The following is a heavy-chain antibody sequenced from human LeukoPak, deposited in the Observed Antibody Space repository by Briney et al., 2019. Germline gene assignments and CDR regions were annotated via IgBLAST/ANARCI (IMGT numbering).Heavy chain of an antibody. CDR3: AKTNGYYSD. CDR1: GFTFSSYG. CDR2: ISGSGGTT. D-gene: IGHD3-22*01. J-gene: IGHJ4*02. Sequence: PGGSLRLSFAASGFTFSSYGINWFRQPPGKGLEWVSGISGSGGTTYYADSVKGRFTISRDNSKNSLSLQVSSLRAEDTAVYYCAKTNGYYSDWGQGTLVTVSS. V-gene: IGHV3-23*01.